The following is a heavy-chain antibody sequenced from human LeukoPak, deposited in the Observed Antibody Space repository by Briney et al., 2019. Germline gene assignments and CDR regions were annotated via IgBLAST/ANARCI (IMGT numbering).Heavy chain of an antibody. CDR3: AKDRTRIRFRELRYYFDY. CDR2: ISGSGGST. J-gene: IGHJ4*02. V-gene: IGHV3-23*01. Sequence: PGGSLRLSCAASGFTVSSNYMSWVRQAPGKGLEWVSAISGSGGSTYYADSVKGRFTISRDNSKNTLYLQMNSLRAEDTAVYYCAKDRTRIRFRELRYYFDYWGQGTLVTVSS. CDR1: GFTVSSNY. D-gene: IGHD3-3*01.